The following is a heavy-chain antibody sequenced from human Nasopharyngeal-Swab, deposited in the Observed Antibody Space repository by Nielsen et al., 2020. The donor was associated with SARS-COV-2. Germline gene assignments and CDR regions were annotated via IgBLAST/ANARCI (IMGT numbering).Heavy chain of an antibody. CDR2: ISELGSGI. CDR3: TRGLTGHIVQWNPSPY. J-gene: IGHJ4*02. CDR1: GFSITTYG. V-gene: IGHV3-23*01. D-gene: IGHD1-14*01. Sequence: GESLKISCAASGFSITTYGMTWVRQAPGKGLEWVSSISELGSGIYYADSVWGRFTISRDTSKNTVYPQMNTLRADDTALYFCTRGLTGHIVQWNPSPYWGQGTLVTVSS.